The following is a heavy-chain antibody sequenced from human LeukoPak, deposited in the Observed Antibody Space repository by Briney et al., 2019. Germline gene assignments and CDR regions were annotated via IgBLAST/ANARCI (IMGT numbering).Heavy chain of an antibody. CDR3: AKDVCSSTSCYLFDY. D-gene: IGHD2-2*01. Sequence: GGSLRLSCAASGFTFSSYAMSWARQAPGKGLEWVSAISGSGGSTYYADSVKGRFTISRDNSKNTLYLQMNSLRAEDTAVYYCAKDVCSSTSCYLFDYWGQGTLVTVSS. V-gene: IGHV3-23*01. CDR1: GFTFSSYA. J-gene: IGHJ4*02. CDR2: ISGSGGST.